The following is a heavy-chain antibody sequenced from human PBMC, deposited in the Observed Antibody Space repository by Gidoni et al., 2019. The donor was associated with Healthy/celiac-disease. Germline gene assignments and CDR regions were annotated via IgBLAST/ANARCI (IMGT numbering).Heavy chain of an antibody. CDR2: ISGNSGSI. CDR1: GFTFDDYA. J-gene: IGHJ4*02. Sequence: EVQLVESGGGLVQPGRSLRLSCAPSGFTFDDYAMHWVRHAPGKGLEWVSGISGNSGSIGDADSVKGRVTIARDNAKNSLYLQRNSLRAEDTALYYWEKAEGYAAPFDYWGQGTLVTVSS. D-gene: IGHD2-8*01. V-gene: IGHV3-9*01. CDR3: EKAEGYAAPFDY.